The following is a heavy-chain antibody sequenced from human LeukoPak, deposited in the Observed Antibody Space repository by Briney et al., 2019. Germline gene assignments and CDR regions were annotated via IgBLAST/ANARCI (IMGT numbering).Heavy chain of an antibody. CDR3: ARAGPFWSGYYVLSY. J-gene: IGHJ4*02. V-gene: IGHV4-39*07. CDR1: GGSISSSNYY. CDR2: IYYSGST. D-gene: IGHD3-3*01. Sequence: KASETLSLTCTVSGGSISSSNYYWGWIRQPPGKGLEWIGNIYYSGSTYYNPSLKSRVTISVDTSKNQFSLKLSSVTAADTAVYYCARAGPFWSGYYVLSYWGQGTLVTVSS.